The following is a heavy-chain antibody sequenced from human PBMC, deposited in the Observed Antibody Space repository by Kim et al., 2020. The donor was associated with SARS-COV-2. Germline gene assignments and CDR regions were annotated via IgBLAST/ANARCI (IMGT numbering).Heavy chain of an antibody. CDR1: GFTFSSYE. CDR2: ISSSGSTI. D-gene: IGHD3-3*01. V-gene: IGHV3-48*03. J-gene: IGHJ6*02. Sequence: GGSLRLSCAASGFTFSSYEMNWVRQAPGKGLEWVSYISSSGSTIYYADSVKGRFTISRDNAKNSLYLQMNSLRAEDTAVYYCARDSHRGVWSGYPLHYYYGMDVWGQGTTVTVSS. CDR3: ARDSHRGVWSGYPLHYYYGMDV.